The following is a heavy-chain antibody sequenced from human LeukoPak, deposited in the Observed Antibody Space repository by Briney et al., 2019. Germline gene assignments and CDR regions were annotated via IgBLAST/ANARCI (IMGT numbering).Heavy chain of an antibody. D-gene: IGHD3-3*01. J-gene: IGHJ4*02. CDR3: AREKYYAFWSGSVDY. CDR2: ISSSGSTI. CDR1: GFTFSSYE. V-gene: IGHV3-48*03. Sequence: GGSLRLSCAASGFTFSSYEMNGVRQAPGKGLEWVSYISSSGSTIYYADSVKGRFTISRDNAKNSLYLQMNSLRAEDTAVYYCAREKYYAFWSGSVDYWGQGTLVTVSS.